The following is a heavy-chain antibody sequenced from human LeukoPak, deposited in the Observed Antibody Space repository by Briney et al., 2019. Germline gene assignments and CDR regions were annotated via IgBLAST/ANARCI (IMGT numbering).Heavy chain of an antibody. CDR3: ARGPADDFWSGYYTGMADY. J-gene: IGHJ4*02. V-gene: IGHV1-18*04. D-gene: IGHD3-3*01. Sequence: ASVKVSCKASGYTFTGYYMHWVRQAPGQGLEWMGWISAYNGNTNYAQKLQGRVTMTTDTSTSTAYMELRSLRSDDTAVYYCARGPADDFWSGYYTGMADYWGQGTLVTVSS. CDR2: ISAYNGNT. CDR1: GYTFTGYY.